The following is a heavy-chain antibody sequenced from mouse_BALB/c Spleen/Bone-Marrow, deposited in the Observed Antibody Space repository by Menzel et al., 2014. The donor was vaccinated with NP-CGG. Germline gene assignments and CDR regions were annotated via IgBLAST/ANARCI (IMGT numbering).Heavy chain of an antibody. V-gene: IGHV14-3*02. D-gene: IGHD4-1*01. CDR1: GFNIKDTY. Sequence: VQLKDSGAELVKPGASVKLSCTASGFNIKDTYIHWVKQRPEQGLEWIGRIDPANEHTKYDPNFQGKATITADTSSNTAYLQLSGLTSEDTAVYYCASLTGTFDYWGQGSTLTVSS. CDR2: IDPANEHT. J-gene: IGHJ2*01. CDR3: ASLTGTFDY.